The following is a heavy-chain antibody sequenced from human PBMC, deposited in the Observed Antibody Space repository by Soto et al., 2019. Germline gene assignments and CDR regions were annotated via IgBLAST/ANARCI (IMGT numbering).Heavy chain of an antibody. CDR3: AKDGRGTYADS. D-gene: IGHD1-26*01. CDR2: IYYSGNT. Sequence: SETLSLTCTVSGDSISSGDYYWSWIRQPPGKGLEWIGCIYYSGNTYYNPSLKRRFSISVDTSKNQFSLKLSSVTAADTAVYYCAKDGRGTYADSWGQGILVTVSS. CDR1: GDSISSGDYY. V-gene: IGHV4-30-4*02. J-gene: IGHJ4*02.